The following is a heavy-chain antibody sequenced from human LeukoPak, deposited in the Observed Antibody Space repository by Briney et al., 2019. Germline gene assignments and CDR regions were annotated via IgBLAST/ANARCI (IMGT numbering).Heavy chain of an antibody. CDR3: ARDGTGYSSGWYLYMDV. CDR2: IYSGGST. V-gene: IGHV3-53*01. D-gene: IGHD6-19*01. Sequence: GGSLRLSCAASGITVSSNYMSWVRQAPGKGLEWVSVIYSGGSTYYADSVKGRFTISRDNSKNTLYLQMNSLRAEDTAVYYCARDGTGYSSGWYLYMDVWGKGTTVTVSS. CDR1: GITVSSNY. J-gene: IGHJ6*03.